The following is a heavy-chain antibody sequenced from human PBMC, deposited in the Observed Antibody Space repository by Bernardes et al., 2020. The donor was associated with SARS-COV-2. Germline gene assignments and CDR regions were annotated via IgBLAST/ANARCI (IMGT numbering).Heavy chain of an antibody. CDR1: GFTFSSYA. CDR3: ARDRYYYDSSGYTYYFDY. V-gene: IGHV3-23*01. J-gene: IGHJ4*02. Sequence: GGSLRLSCGASGFTFSSYAMAWVRQAPGKGLEWVSAISGSGGTPYYADSVKGRFTISRDNSKNTLYLQMNSLTAEDTAVYYCARDRYYYDSSGYTYYFDYWGQGTLVTVSS. D-gene: IGHD3-22*01. CDR2: ISGSGGTP.